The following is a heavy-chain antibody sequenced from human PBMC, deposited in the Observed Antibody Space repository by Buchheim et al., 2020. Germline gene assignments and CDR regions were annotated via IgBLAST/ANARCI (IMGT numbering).Heavy chain of an antibody. V-gene: IGHV4-59*01. CDR2: IYYSGST. CDR3: ARVIYYYDSSGYDVFLDV. J-gene: IGHJ6*02. D-gene: IGHD3-22*01. CDR1: GGSISSYY. Sequence: QVQLQESGPGLVKPSETLSLTCTVSGGSISSYYWSWIRQPPGKGLEWIGYIYYSGSTNYNPSLKSRVTISVDTSKNQFSLKLSSVTAADTAVYYCARVIYYYDSSGYDVFLDVWGQGTT.